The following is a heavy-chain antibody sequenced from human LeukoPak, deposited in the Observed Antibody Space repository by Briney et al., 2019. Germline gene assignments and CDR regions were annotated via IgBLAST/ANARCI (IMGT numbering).Heavy chain of an antibody. CDR1: GGSISSYY. CDR2: IYTSGST. V-gene: IGHV4-4*07. Sequence: SETLSLTCTVSGGSISSYYWSWIRQPAGKGLEWIGRIYTSGSTNYNPSLKSRVTMSVDTSKNQFSLKLSSVTAADTAVYYCARDPQYYDILTGYYYYMDVWGKETTVTISS. J-gene: IGHJ6*03. CDR3: ARDPQYYDILTGYYYYMDV. D-gene: IGHD3-9*01.